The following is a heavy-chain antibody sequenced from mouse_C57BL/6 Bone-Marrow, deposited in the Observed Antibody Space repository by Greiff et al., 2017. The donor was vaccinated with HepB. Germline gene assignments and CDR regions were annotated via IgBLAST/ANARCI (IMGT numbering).Heavy chain of an antibody. J-gene: IGHJ3*01. Sequence: VQLQQSGPELVKPGASVKISCKASGYTFTDYYMNWVKQSHGKSLEWIGDINPNNGGTSYNQKFKGKATLTVDKSSSTAYMELRSLTSEDSAVYYCARRHSNYVAWFAYWGQGTLVTVSA. V-gene: IGHV1-26*01. D-gene: IGHD2-5*01. CDR3: ARRHSNYVAWFAY. CDR1: GYTFTDYY. CDR2: INPNNGGT.